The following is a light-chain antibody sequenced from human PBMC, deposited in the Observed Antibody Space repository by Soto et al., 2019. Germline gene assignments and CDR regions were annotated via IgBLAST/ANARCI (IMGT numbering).Light chain of an antibody. Sequence: QSALTQPRSVSGSPGQSVTISCTGTSTDVGGYNYVSWYQQHPGKVPKLMLYDVSKRPSGVPDRFSGSKSGNTASLTISGLQAEDEADYYCSSYAGRDTLSVFGSGTKLTVL. CDR2: DVS. CDR1: STDVGGYNY. CDR3: SSYAGRDTLSV. V-gene: IGLV2-11*01. J-gene: IGLJ1*01.